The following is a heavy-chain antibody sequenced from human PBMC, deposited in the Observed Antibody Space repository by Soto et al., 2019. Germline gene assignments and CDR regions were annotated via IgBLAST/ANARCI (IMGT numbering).Heavy chain of an antibody. CDR3: AKDSKVGPATYYFDY. J-gene: IGHJ4*02. CDR1: GFTFNNYA. Sequence: QVQLVESGGGVVQPGRSLRLSCTASGFTFNNYAIHWVRQTPGKGLEWVAVVANDGCDKRYADPVKGRFTLSRDRSKNTVDLQMSSLRTEDTAVYYCAKDSKVGPATYYFDYWGQGTLVTVSS. D-gene: IGHD2-21*02. CDR2: VANDGCDK. V-gene: IGHV3-30*18.